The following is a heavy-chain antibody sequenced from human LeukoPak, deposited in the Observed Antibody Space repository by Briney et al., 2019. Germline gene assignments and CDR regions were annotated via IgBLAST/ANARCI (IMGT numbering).Heavy chain of an antibody. CDR3: ATELRDSSGYYYYYYGMDV. D-gene: IGHD3-22*01. Sequence: ASVKVSCKVSGYTLTELSMHWVRQAPGKGLEWMGGFDPEGGETIYAQKFQGGVAMTEDTSTDTAYMELSSLRSEDTAVYYCATELRDSSGYYYYYYGMDVWGQGTTVTVSS. J-gene: IGHJ6*02. CDR2: FDPEGGET. V-gene: IGHV1-24*01. CDR1: GYTLTELS.